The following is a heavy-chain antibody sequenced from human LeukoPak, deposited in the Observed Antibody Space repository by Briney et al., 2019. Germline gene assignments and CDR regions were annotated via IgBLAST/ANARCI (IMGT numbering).Heavy chain of an antibody. V-gene: IGHV4-61*03. D-gene: IGHD3-10*01. Sequence: SETLSLTCTVSGDSVSNGNYYWSWLRQPPGKALEWIGYIYYTGKTYYNPSLEGRVTILVDTSRNHFSVKLSSVTAADTAVYYCARSQNYYGSGDYWSQGTLVTVSS. J-gene: IGHJ4*02. CDR1: GDSVSNGNYY. CDR2: IYYTGKT. CDR3: ARSQNYYGSGDY.